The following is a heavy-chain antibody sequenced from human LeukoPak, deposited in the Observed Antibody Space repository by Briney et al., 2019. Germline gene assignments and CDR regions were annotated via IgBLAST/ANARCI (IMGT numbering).Heavy chain of an antibody. CDR2: IKQDGSEK. CDR1: GFTFSNYW. J-gene: IGHJ4*02. CDR3: ARDSRYGYSNDY. V-gene: IGHV3-7*01. D-gene: IGHD5-18*01. Sequence: GGSLRLSCAASGFTFSNYWMGWVRQAPGEGLEWVANIKQDGSEKRYVDPVKGRFTISRDNAKNSLYLQMNSLRAEDTAVYYCARDSRYGYSNDYWGQGTLVTVSS.